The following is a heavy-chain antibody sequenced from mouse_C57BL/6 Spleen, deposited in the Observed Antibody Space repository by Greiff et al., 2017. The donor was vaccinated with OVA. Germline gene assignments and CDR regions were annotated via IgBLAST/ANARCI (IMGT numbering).Heavy chain of an antibody. J-gene: IGHJ2*01. CDR2: LSDGGSYT. Sequence: EVHLVESGGGLVKPGGSLKLSCAASGFTFSSYAMSWVRQTPEKRLEWVATLSDGGSYTYYPDNVKGRFTISRDNAKNNLYLQMSHLKSEDTAMYYCAREGKESFDYWGQGTTLTVSS. V-gene: IGHV5-4*01. CDR1: GFTFSSYA. CDR3: AREGKESFDY. D-gene: IGHD1-3*01.